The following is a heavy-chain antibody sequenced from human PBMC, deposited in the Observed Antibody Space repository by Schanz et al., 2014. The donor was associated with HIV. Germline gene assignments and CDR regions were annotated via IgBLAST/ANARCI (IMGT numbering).Heavy chain of an antibody. V-gene: IGHV3-30*18. D-gene: IGHD3-3*01. CDR1: GFTFSNYG. CDR3: AKDHYDFRLSAHDF. Sequence: QVQLVQSGGGVVQPGRSLRLSCAGSGFTFSNYGMHWVRQAPGKGLEWVAFISYDGTNKDYADSVKGRFTISRDNSKNTLYLQMSSLRAEDTAVYYCAKDHYDFRLSAHDFWGQGTTVTVSS. J-gene: IGHJ6*02. CDR2: ISYDGTNK.